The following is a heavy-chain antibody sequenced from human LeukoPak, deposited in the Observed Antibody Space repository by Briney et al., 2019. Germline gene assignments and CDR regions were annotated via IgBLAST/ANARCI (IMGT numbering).Heavy chain of an antibody. V-gene: IGHV3-23*01. CDR3: AKDVSHPLYCSGGSCYSPRGYFDY. CDR2: ISGSGGST. Sequence: PGGSLRLSCAASGFTFSSYAMTWVRQAPGKGLEWVSAISGSGGSTYYADSVKGRFTISRDNSKNTLYLQMNSLRAEDMAVYYCAKDVSHPLYCSGGSCYSPRGYFDYWGQETLVTVSS. D-gene: IGHD2-15*01. J-gene: IGHJ4*02. CDR1: GFTFSSYA.